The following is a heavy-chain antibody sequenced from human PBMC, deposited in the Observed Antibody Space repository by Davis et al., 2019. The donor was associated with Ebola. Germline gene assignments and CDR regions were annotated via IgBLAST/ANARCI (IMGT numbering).Heavy chain of an antibody. V-gene: IGHV3-23*01. CDR3: AKDYSGGYNNLGGHAFDF. Sequence: GESLKISCAASGFTFRNYAMSWVRQAPGKGLEWVSGIHGSGGSTYYADSVKGRFTISRDNSKNTLYLQMNSLRAEDTAVYYCAKDYSGGYNNLGGHAFDFWGQGTMVTVSS. D-gene: IGHD3-16*01. CDR2: IHGSGGST. J-gene: IGHJ3*01. CDR1: GFTFRNYA.